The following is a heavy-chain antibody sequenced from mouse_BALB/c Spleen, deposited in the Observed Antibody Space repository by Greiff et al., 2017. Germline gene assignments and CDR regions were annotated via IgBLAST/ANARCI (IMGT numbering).Heavy chain of an antibody. V-gene: IGHV1S137*01. D-gene: IGHD2-3*01. CDR1: GYTFTDYA. Sequence: QVQLQQSGAELVRPGVSVKISCKGSGYTFTDYAIHWVKQSHAKSLEWIGVISTYYGDASYNQKFKGKATMTVDKSSSTAYMELARLTSEDSAIYYCARSGGYDGYYYFDYWGQGTTLTVSS. CDR3: ARSGGYDGYYYFDY. J-gene: IGHJ2*01. CDR2: ISTYYGDA.